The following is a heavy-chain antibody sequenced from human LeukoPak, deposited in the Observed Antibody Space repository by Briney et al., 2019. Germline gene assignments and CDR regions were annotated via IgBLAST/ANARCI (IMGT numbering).Heavy chain of an antibody. D-gene: IGHD3-16*02. Sequence: PSETLSLTCTVSGGSISGYFWSWIRQPAGKGLEWIGRIYATGTTNYNPSLKSRVTMSVDTSKNQFSLSLTPVTAADTAVYYCAREGGGSNRCLDWGQGTLVTVSS. CDR2: IYATGTT. J-gene: IGHJ1*01. CDR3: AREGGGSNRCLD. V-gene: IGHV4-4*07. CDR1: GGSISGYF.